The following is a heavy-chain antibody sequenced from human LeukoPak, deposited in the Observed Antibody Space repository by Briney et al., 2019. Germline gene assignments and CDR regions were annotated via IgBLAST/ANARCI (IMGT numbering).Heavy chain of an antibody. CDR1: GFTFSNFG. D-gene: IGHD3-22*01. Sequence: TGGSLRLSCAASGFTFSNFGMSWVRQAPGKGLEWVSVISGSGGSTYYADSVKGRFTISRDNSKNTLYLQMNSLRAEDTAVYYCARGLGYYDSSGYYYGPCMDVWGKGTTVTVSS. CDR2: ISGSGGST. CDR3: ARGLGYYDSSGYYYGPCMDV. V-gene: IGHV3-23*01. J-gene: IGHJ6*03.